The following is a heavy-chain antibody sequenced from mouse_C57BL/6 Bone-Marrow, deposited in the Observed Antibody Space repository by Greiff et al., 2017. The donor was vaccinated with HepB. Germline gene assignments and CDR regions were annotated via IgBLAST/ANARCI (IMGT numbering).Heavy chain of an antibody. CDR2: IYPRSGNT. CDR1: GYTFTSYG. D-gene: IGHD1-1*01. J-gene: IGHJ1*03. CDR3: AVLVLRRGYFDV. V-gene: IGHV1-81*01. Sequence: VQLQQSGAELARPGASVKLSCKASGYTFTSYGISWVKQRTGQGLEWIGEIYPRSGNTYYNEKFKGKATLTADKSSSTAYMELRSLTSEDSAVYFCAVLVLRRGYFDVWGTGTTVTVSS.